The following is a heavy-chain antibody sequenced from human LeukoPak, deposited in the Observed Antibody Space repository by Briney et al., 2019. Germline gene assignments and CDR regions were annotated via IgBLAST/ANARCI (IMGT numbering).Heavy chain of an antibody. V-gene: IGHV1-24*01. J-gene: IGHJ5*02. D-gene: IGHD4-17*01. CDR2: FDPEDGET. CDR3: ARNYGDYAVGWFDP. CDR1: GYTLTELS. Sequence: GASVKVSCKGSGYTLTELSMHWVRQAPGKGLEWMGGFDPEDGETIYAQKLQGRVTMTTDTSTSTAYMELRSLRSDDTAVYYCARNYGDYAVGWFDPWGQGTLVTVSS.